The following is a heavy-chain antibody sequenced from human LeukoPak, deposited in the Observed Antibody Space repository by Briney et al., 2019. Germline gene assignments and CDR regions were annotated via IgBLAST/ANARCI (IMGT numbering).Heavy chain of an antibody. V-gene: IGHV1-2*02. J-gene: IGHJ4*02. CDR3: ARSRNYYDSSVYYGDFDY. CDR1: EYTFTGHY. CDR2: INPNSGGT. D-gene: IGHD3-22*01. Sequence: ASVKVSCKASEYTFTGHYMHWARQAPGQGLEWMGWINPNSGGTNYAQKFQGRVTMTRDTSISTAYMELSRLRSDDTAVYYCARSRNYYDSSVYYGDFDYWGQGTLVTVSS.